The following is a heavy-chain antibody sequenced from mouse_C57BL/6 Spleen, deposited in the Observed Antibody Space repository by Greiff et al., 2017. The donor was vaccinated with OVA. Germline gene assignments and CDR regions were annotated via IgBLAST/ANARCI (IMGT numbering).Heavy chain of an antibody. Sequence: DVQLQESGGGLVQPGGSMKLSCAASGFTFADAWMDWVRQSPEKGLEWVAEIRHKANNHASYYAESVKGRFTISRDDAKSTVCMQMNSLRAEATGIYSCVNRANYYGSSYGCFDVWGTGTTVTVSS. CDR1: GFTFADAW. CDR3: VNRANYYGSSYGCFDV. D-gene: IGHD1-1*01. V-gene: IGHV6-6*01. J-gene: IGHJ1*03. CDR2: IRHKANNHAS.